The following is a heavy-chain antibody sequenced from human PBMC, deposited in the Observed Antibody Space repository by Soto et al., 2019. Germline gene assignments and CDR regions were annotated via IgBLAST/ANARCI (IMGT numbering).Heavy chain of an antibody. V-gene: IGHV4-59*01. J-gene: IGHJ5*02. CDR1: GGSIISYY. D-gene: IGHD2-15*01. CDR2: IYYSGST. CDR3: ARAQDIVVVVAATPEVWFDP. Sequence: SETLSLTCTVSGGSIISYYWSWIRQPPGKGLEWIGYIYYSGSTNYNPSLKSRVTISVDTSRNQFSLKLSSVTAADTAVYYCARAQDIVVVVAATPEVWFDPWGQGTLVTVSS.